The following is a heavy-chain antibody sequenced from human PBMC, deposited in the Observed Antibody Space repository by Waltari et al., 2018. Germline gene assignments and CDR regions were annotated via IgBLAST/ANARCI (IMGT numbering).Heavy chain of an antibody. V-gene: IGHV1-69*01. D-gene: IGHD3-10*01. CDR1: GGTFSSYA. Sequence: QVQLVQSGAEVKKPGSSVKVSCKAPGGTFSSYAISWVRQAPGQGLEWMGGIIPIFGTANYAQKFQGRVTITADESTSTAYMELSSLRSEDTAVYYCARPAGRGVIDYYYYGMDVWGQGTTVTVSS. CDR3: ARPAGRGVIDYYYYGMDV. J-gene: IGHJ6*02. CDR2: IIPIFGTA.